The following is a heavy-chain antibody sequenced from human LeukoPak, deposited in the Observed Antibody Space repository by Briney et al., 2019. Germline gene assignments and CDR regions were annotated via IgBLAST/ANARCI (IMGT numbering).Heavy chain of an antibody. CDR3: ARDFRSDYGDYVGLYY. V-gene: IGHV4-59*01. Sequence: SETLSLTCTVSGGSISSYYWSWIRQPAGKGLEWIGYIYYSGSTNYNPSLKSRVTISVDTSKNQFSLKLSSVTAADTAVYYCARDFRSDYGDYVGLYYWGQGTLVTVSS. J-gene: IGHJ4*02. CDR1: GGSISSYY. CDR2: IYYSGST. D-gene: IGHD4-17*01.